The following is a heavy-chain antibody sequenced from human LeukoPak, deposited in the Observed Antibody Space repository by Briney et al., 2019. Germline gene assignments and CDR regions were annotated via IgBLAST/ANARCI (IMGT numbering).Heavy chain of an antibody. CDR3: ARGLGWKVTPMGLFYMDV. CDR2: INYGGDT. V-gene: IGHV4-34*01. CDR1: GVSFSGYD. D-gene: IGHD6-19*01. J-gene: IGHJ6*03. Sequence: SETLSLTCGVAGVSFSGYDWSWVRQPPGKGLEWIGEINYGGDTNYYPSLKSRFTISVDTSKNQFSLKVRSVTAADTAVYYCARGLGWKVTPMGLFYMDVWGEGATVTVSS.